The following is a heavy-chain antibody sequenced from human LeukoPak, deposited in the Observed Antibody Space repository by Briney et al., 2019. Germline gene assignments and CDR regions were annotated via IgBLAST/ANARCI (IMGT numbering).Heavy chain of an antibody. J-gene: IGHJ5*02. CDR2: IYHSGDT. CDR1: GHSSSNGNY. V-gene: IGHV4-38-2*01. D-gene: IGHD3-22*01. CDR3: ARGLSHRDASDYFYNWFDP. Sequence: PSETLSRNCAVSGHSSSNGNYWGWIRQPPGKGLEWIGGIYHSGDTPYNPSLKSRVTIFVDTFNDQISLRLTSLTAADTAVYYCARGLSHRDASDYFYNWFDPWGQGTLVTVSS.